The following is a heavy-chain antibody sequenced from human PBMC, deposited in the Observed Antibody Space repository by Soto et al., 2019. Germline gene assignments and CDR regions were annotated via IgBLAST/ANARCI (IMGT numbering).Heavy chain of an antibody. CDR2: IFHTGIT. CDR1: GDSISSSNW. V-gene: IGHV4-4*02. D-gene: IGHD5-18*01. J-gene: IGHJ4*02. CDR3: AGEGADTAMWYYFDY. Sequence: SETLSLTCAVSGDSISSSNWWTCVRQPPGKGLEWIGDIFHTGITNYNPSLKSRVTISVDKSKNQFSLKLSSVTAADTAVYYCAGEGADTAMWYYFDYWGQGTLVTVSS.